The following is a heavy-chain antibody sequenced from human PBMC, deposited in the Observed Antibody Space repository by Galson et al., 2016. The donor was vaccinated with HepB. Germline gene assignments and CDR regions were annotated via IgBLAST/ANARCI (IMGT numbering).Heavy chain of an antibody. CDR3: AAAGDDDSFEF. D-gene: IGHD7-27*01. CDR2: IIPILGTS. V-gene: IGHV1-69*01. Sequence: VRQAPGQGLEWMGGIIPILGTSNYAQIFQDRVTITADESTNTVYMELSSLTSHDTALYYCAAAGDDDSFEFWGQGTLVVVSS. J-gene: IGHJ4*02.